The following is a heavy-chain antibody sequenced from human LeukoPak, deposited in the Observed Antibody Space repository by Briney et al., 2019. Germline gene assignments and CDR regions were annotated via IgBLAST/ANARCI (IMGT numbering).Heavy chain of an antibody. J-gene: IGHJ4*02. CDR3: ARDRVAGLIDY. CDR2: INHSGST. Sequence: PSETLSLTCAVYGGSFSGYYWSWIRQPPGKGLEWIGEINHSGSTDYNPSLKSRVTISVDKSKNQFSLKLSSVTAADTAVYYCARDRVAGLIDYWGQGTLVTVSS. D-gene: IGHD6-19*01. CDR1: GGSFSGYY. V-gene: IGHV4-34*01.